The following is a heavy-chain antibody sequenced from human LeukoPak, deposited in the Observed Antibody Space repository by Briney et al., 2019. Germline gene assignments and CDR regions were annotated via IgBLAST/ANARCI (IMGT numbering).Heavy chain of an antibody. J-gene: IGHJ6*03. D-gene: IGHD1-7*01. V-gene: IGHV3-21*04. CDR2: ISSSSIYI. CDR1: GFTFSTYS. Sequence: GGSLRLSCAASGFTFSTYSMNWVRQAPGKGLEWVSSISSSSIYIYYADSVKGRFTISRDNAKNSLYLQMNSLRAEDTAVYYCAKRRGLELLYYYYMDVWGKGTTVTVSS. CDR3: AKRRGLELLYYYYMDV.